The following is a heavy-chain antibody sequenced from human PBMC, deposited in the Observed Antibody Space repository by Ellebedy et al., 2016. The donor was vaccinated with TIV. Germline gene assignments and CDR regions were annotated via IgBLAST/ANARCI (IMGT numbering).Heavy chain of an antibody. CDR2: IRSKAYGGTT. J-gene: IGHJ4*02. V-gene: IGHV3-49*04. D-gene: IGHD3-10*01. CDR1: GFTFSSYE. CDR3: TRDAGSGSYYLIDY. Sequence: GESLKISCAASGFTFSSYEMNWVRQAPGKGLEWVGFIRSKAYGGTTEYAASVKGRFTISRDDSKSIAYLQMNSLKTEDTAVYYCTRDAGSGSYYLIDYWGQGTLVTVSS.